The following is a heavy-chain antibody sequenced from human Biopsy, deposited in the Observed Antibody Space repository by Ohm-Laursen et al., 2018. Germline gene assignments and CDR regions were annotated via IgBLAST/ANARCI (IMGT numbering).Heavy chain of an antibody. V-gene: IGHV4-59*01. D-gene: IGHD2-15*01. CDR3: ARDRRGDSYMDV. CDR1: GGSIRSYY. J-gene: IGHJ6*02. CDR2: VYFTGST. Sequence: SDTLSLTCTVSGGSIRSYYWSWIRQTPEKGLEWIGHVYFTGSTNFNPSLKSRVTISVDTSRVRFSLTLSSVTAADTAIYYCARDRRGDSYMDVWGQGTTVTVSS.